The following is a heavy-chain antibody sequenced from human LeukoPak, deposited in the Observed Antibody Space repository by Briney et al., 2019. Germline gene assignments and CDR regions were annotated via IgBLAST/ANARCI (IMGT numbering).Heavy chain of an antibody. CDR2: IIPIFGTA. J-gene: IGHJ4*02. D-gene: IGHD1-26*01. CDR1: GGTFNSYA. V-gene: IGHV1-69*05. CDR3: ARGSIVGATHFDY. Sequence: SVKVSCKASGGTFNSYAISWVRQALGQGLEWMGGIIPIFGTANYAQKFQGRVTITTDESTSTAYMELSSLRSEDTAVYYCARGSIVGATHFDYWGQGTLVTVSS.